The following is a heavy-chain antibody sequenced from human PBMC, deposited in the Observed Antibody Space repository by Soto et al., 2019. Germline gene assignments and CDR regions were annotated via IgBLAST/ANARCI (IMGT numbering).Heavy chain of an antibody. CDR3: ARFPDYYYYYMDV. Sequence: PSETLSLTCTVSGGSISSGGYYWSWIRQHPGKGLEWIGYIYYSGSTYYNPSLKSRVTISVDTSKNQFSLKLSSVTAADTAVYYCARFPDYYYYYMDVWGKGTTVTVSS. CDR2: IYYSGST. CDR1: GGSISSGGYY. V-gene: IGHV4-31*03. J-gene: IGHJ6*03.